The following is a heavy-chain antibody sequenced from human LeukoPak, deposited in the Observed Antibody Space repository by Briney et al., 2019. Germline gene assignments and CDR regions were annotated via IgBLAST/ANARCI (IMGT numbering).Heavy chain of an antibody. V-gene: IGHV3-23*01. Sequence: GGSLRLSCAASGFTFSSYAMSWVRQAPGQGLEWVSAISGSGGSTYYADSVKGRFTISRDNSKNTLFLQMNSLRADDTAVYYCAKVDWGETDGDYTPFDYWGQGTLVTVSS. D-gene: IGHD4-17*01. J-gene: IGHJ4*02. CDR2: ISGSGGST. CDR3: AKVDWGETDGDYTPFDY. CDR1: GFTFSSYA.